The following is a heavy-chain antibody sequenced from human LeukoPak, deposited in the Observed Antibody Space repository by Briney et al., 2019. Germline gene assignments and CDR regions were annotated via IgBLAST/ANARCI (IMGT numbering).Heavy chain of an antibody. J-gene: IGHJ4*02. D-gene: IGHD1-26*01. CDR3: ARTIVGAAFDY. V-gene: IGHV3-74*01. CDR2: IDGDGSST. CDR1: GFTFSNYW. Sequence: GGSLRPSCAASGFTFSNYWMHWVRQAPGKGLVWVSRIDGDGSSTSYADSVKGRFTISRDNAKNTLYLQMTSLRAEDTAVYYCARTIVGAAFDYWGQGTLVTVSS.